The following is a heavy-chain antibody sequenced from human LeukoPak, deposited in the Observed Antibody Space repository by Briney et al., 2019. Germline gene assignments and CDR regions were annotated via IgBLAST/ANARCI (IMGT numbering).Heavy chain of an antibody. CDR1: GYTFINNW. D-gene: IGHD2-8*01. CDR3: AGSLGYCTSNVCYLKY. V-gene: IGHV1-46*01. J-gene: IGHJ4*02. Sequence: ASVKVSCKASGYTFINNWMHWVRQAPGQGLEWVGLINPTGTRTLYAQKFQGRVTMTTDTYTNTAYMELRSLRSDDTAVYYCAGSLGYCTSNVCYLKYWGQGTLVTVSS. CDR2: INPTGTRT.